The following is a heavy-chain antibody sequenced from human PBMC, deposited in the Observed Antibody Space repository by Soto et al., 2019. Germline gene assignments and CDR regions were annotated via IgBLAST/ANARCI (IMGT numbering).Heavy chain of an antibody. CDR2: ISGSGGST. V-gene: IGHV3-23*01. CDR3: AREPGVSSGWYVDY. D-gene: IGHD6-19*01. J-gene: IGHJ4*02. Sequence: PGGSLRLSCAASGFTFSSFAMSWVRQAPGKGLDWVSAISGSGGSTYSADSVKGRFTISRDNSKNTLYLQMNSLRAEDTAVYYCAREPGVSSGWYVDYWGQGTLVTVSS. CDR1: GFTFSSFA.